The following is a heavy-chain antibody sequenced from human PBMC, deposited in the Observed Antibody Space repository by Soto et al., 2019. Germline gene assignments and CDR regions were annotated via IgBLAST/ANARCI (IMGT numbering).Heavy chain of an antibody. CDR3: AKIGTYLRMDV. Sequence: EVQLVESGGGLVQPGWSLRLSCAVSGFTFSSYSMKWVRQAPGKGLEWVSYISSGSGTTYYADSVKGRFSISRDNANNSLYRQMNSLRVEDTAVYYCAKIGTYLRMDVWGQGTTVTVSS. CDR2: ISSGSGTT. V-gene: IGHV3-48*01. CDR1: GFTFSSYS. J-gene: IGHJ6*02. D-gene: IGHD3-10*01.